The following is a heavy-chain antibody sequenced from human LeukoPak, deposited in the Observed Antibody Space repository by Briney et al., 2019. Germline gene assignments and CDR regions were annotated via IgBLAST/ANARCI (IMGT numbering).Heavy chain of an antibody. CDR3: ARASSGYYRDFDY. D-gene: IGHD3-22*01. CDR2: IYYRGNT. Sequence: SETLSLTCTVSGDSISSYNYFWGWIRQPPGKGLEWVGSIYYRGNTYYNPSLKSRVTLSADTSKNQFSLKVTSVTAADTAVYYCARASSGYYRDFDYWGQGALITVSS. CDR1: GDSISSYNYF. V-gene: IGHV4-39*01. J-gene: IGHJ4*02.